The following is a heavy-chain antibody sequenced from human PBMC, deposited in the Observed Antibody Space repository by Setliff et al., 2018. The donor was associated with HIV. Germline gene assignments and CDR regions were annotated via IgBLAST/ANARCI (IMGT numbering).Heavy chain of an antibody. Sequence: ASVKVSCKASGYTFTSYGISWVRQAPGQGLEWMGWISAYNGNTNYAQKLQGRVTMTTDTSTSTAYMELRSLRSDDTAVYYCARDQGSGWYYYYYGMDVCGQGTTVTVSS. V-gene: IGHV1-18*01. CDR2: ISAYNGNT. D-gene: IGHD6-19*01. CDR3: ARDQGSGWYYYYYGMDV. J-gene: IGHJ6*02. CDR1: GYTFTSYG.